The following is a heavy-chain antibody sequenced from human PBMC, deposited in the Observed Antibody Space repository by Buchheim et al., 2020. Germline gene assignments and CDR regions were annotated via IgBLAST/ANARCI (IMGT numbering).Heavy chain of an antibody. D-gene: IGHD3-3*01. CDR3: ARVRTIFGVVIIRGGGYNPYNWFDP. CDR2: INHSGST. J-gene: IGHJ5*02. CDR1: GGSFSGYY. Sequence: QVQLQQWGAGLLKPSETLSLTCAVYGGSFSGYYWSWIRQPPGKGLEWIGEINHSGSTNYNPSLKSRVTISVDTSKNQFSLKLSSVTAADTAVYYCARVRTIFGVVIIRGGGYNPYNWFDPWGQGTL. V-gene: IGHV4-34*01.